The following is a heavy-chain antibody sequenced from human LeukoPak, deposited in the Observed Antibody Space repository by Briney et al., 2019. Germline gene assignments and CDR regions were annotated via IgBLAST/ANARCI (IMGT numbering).Heavy chain of an antibody. V-gene: IGHV4-39*01. J-gene: IGHJ4*02. CDR2: IYYSGST. CDR3: ATAVGAALAYFDY. Sequence: SETLPLTCTVSGGSISSSSYYWGWIRQPPGKGLEWIGSIYYSGSTYYNPSLKSRVTISVDTSKNQFSLKLSSVTAADTAVYYCATAVGAALAYFDYWGQGTLVTVSS. D-gene: IGHD1-26*01. CDR1: GGSISSSSYY.